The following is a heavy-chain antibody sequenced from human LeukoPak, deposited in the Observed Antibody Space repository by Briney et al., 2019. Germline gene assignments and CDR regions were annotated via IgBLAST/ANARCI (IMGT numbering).Heavy chain of an antibody. D-gene: IGHD5-12*01. V-gene: IGHV1-18*01. J-gene: IGHJ4*02. CDR1: GYTFTSYG. CDR3: ATDSGYSAYEGFDY. CDR2: ISGYNGNT. Sequence: ASVKVSCKASGYTFTSYGISWVRQAPGQGLGWMGWISGYNGNTNYAQNLQGRVTMTTDTSTSTAYMELRSLGSDDTAVYYCATDSGYSAYEGFDYWGQGTLVTVSS.